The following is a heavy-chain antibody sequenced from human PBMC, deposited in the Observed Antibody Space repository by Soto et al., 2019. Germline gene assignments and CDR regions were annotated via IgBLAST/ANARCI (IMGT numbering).Heavy chain of an antibody. CDR3: AGTTSNKCYYMDV. V-gene: IGHV6-1*01. CDR2: TYYRSRWYN. D-gene: IGHD1-7*01. Sequence: SQTLSLTCAISGDSVSSNSAAWNWIRLSPSRGLEWLARTYYRSRWYNDYAVSVRSRVTVNPDTSKNQFSLQLTSVTPEDTAMYYCAGTTSNKCYYMDVCGKGSTDTVAS. J-gene: IGHJ6*03. CDR1: GDSVSSNSAA.